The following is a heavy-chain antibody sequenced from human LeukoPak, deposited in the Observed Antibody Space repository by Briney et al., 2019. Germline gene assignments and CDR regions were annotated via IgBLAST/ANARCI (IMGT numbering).Heavy chain of an antibody. CDR3: ARGNSIVVVPAATGPYYYYYYGMDV. CDR1: GGSFSGYY. J-gene: IGHJ6*02. V-gene: IGHV4-34*01. CDR2: INHSGST. Sequence: SETLSLTCAVYGGSFSGYYWSWIRQPPGKGLEWIGEINHSGSTNYNPSLKSRVTISVDTSKNQFSLKLSSVTAADTAVYYCARGNSIVVVPAATGPYYYYYYGMDVWGQGTTVTVSS. D-gene: IGHD2-2*01.